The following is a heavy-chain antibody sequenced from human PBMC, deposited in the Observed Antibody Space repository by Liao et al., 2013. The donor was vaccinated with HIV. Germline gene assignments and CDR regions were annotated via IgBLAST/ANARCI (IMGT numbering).Heavy chain of an antibody. Sequence: QVQLQESGPGLVKPSQTLSLTCTVSGGSISSGSYYWSWIRQPAGKGLEWIGRIYTSGSTNYNPSLKSRVTISVDTSKNQFSLRLSSVTAADTAVYYCARVGAYCGGDCYFDYYYYMDVWGKGTTVTVSS. CDR1: GGSISSGSYY. V-gene: IGHV4-61*02. J-gene: IGHJ6*03. CDR3: ARVGAYCGGDCYFDYYYYMDV. D-gene: IGHD2-21*01. CDR2: IYTSGST.